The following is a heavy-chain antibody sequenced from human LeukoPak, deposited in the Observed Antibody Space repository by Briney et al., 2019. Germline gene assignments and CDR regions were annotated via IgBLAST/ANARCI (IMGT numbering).Heavy chain of an antibody. CDR2: ISSSSSYI. V-gene: IGHV3-21*01. CDR1: GFTFSSYS. CDR3: ARVHYDSSGYYYGTYYFDY. D-gene: IGHD3-22*01. J-gene: IGHJ4*02. Sequence: GGSLRLSSAASGFTFSSYSMNWVRQAPGKGLEWVSSISSSSSYIYYADSVKGRFTISRDNAKNSLYLQMNSLRAEDTAVYSCARVHYDSSGYYYGTYYFDYWGQGTLVTVSS.